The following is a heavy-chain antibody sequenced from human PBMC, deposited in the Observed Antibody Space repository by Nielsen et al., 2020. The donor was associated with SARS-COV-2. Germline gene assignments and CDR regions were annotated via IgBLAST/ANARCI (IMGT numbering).Heavy chain of an antibody. Sequence: WIRQPPGKGLEWIGEINHSGSTNYNPSLKSRVTISVDTSKNQFSLKLSSVTAADTAVYYCARDCSSTSCYVTGAYYYYGMDVWGQGTTVTVSS. CDR3: ARDCSSTSCYVTGAYYYYGMDV. V-gene: IGHV4-34*01. J-gene: IGHJ6*02. D-gene: IGHD2-2*01. CDR2: INHSGST.